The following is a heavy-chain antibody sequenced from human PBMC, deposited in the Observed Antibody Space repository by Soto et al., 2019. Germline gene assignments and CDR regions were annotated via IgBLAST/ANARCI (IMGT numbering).Heavy chain of an antibody. J-gene: IGHJ5*02. CDR2: ITPMFGTA. D-gene: IGHD6-6*01. CDR1: GGTLSNYA. V-gene: IGHV1-69*01. Sequence: QVQLVQCGAEVKKPGSSVKVSCKASGGTLSNYAISWVRQAPGQGLEWMGRITPMFGTANYAQKFQGRVTITADESTSTAYMELNSLRVEDTAVYYCARDQSTSSPSWFDPWGQGTLVTVSS. CDR3: ARDQSTSSPSWFDP.